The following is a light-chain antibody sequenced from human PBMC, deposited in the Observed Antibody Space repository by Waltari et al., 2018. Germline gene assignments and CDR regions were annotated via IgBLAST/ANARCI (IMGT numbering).Light chain of an antibody. CDR1: QSLLHSNGYNY. V-gene: IGKV2-28*01. J-gene: IGKJ1*01. Sequence: DIVMTQSPLSPPAPPGEPASTPCRSSQSLLHSNGYNYLDWYLQKPGQSPQLLIYLGSNRASGVPDRFSGSGSGTDFTLKISRVEAEDVGVYYCMQALQTWTFGQGTKVEIK. CDR3: MQALQTWT. CDR2: LGS.